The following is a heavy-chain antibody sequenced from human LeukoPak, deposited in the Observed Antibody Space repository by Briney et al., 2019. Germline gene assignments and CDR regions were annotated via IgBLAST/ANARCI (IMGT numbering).Heavy chain of an antibody. CDR2: MYYSGAT. V-gene: IGHV4-39*01. J-gene: IGHJ4*02. CDR1: GGSISSIGYY. D-gene: IGHD5-18*01. Sequence: SETPSLTCTVSGGSISSIGYYWGWIRQPPEKGLEGIGSMYYSGATYYNPSLKSRVTISVDTSKNQFSLKLSSVSAADTAVYYCARHRGNSYGPIDYWGQGTLVTVSS. CDR3: ARHRGNSYGPIDY.